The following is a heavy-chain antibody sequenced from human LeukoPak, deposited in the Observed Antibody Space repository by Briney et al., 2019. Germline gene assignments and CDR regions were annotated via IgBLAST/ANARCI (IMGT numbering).Heavy chain of an antibody. CDR1: GGSISSGDYY. D-gene: IGHD3-16*02. CDR2: IYYSGST. J-gene: IGHJ4*02. V-gene: IGHV4-30-4*01. Sequence: SETLSLTCTVSGGSISSGDYYWSWIRQPPGTGLEWIGYIYYSGSTYYNPSLKSRVTMSVDKSKNQFSLRLNSVTAADTAMYYCARSHDHLWGNYPDCWGQGALVTVSS. CDR3: ARSHDHLWGNYPDC.